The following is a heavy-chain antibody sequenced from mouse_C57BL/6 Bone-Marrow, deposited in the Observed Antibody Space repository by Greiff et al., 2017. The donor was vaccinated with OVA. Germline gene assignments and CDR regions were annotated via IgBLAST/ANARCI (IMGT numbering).Heavy chain of an antibody. J-gene: IGHJ2*01. CDR3: ARSFITTVVATDFDY. CDR2: INPNNGGT. CDR1: GYTFTDYY. V-gene: IGHV1-26*01. Sequence: EVQPQQSGPELVKPGASVKISCKASGYTFTDYYMNWVKQSHGKSLEWIGDINPNNGGTSYNQKFKGKATLTVDKSSSTAYMELRSLTSEDSAVYYCARSFITTVVATDFDYWGQGTTLTVSS. D-gene: IGHD1-1*01.